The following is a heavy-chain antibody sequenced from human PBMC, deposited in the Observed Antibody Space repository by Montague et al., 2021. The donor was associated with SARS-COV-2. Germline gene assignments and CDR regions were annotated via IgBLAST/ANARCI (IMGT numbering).Heavy chain of an antibody. CDR2: IYYSGST. CDR1: GGSVSSSSYY. D-gene: IGHD6-19*01. V-gene: IGHV4-39*01. Sequence: SETLSLTCTVSGGSVSSSSYYWGWIRQPPGKGLEWIGSIYYSGSTYYNPSLKSRVTISVDTSKNQFSLKLSSVTAADTAVYHCARQGNSSGWFNPDAFDIWGQGTMVTVSS. CDR3: ARQGNSSGWFNPDAFDI. J-gene: IGHJ3*02.